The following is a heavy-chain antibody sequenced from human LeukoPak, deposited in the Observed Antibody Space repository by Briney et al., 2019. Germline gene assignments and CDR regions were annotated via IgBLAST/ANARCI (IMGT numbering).Heavy chain of an antibody. D-gene: IGHD3-10*01. J-gene: IGHJ4*02. CDR3: ARDLRGAFDY. Sequence: GGSLRLSCAAPAFTFSSYGMHWVRQAPGKGLEWVAFISYDEISKYYADSVKGRFTVSRDNWKNTLYLQMNSLRTEDTAVYCCARDLRGAFDYWGQGTLVTVSS. CDR2: ISYDEISK. V-gene: IGHV3-30*02. CDR1: AFTFSSYG.